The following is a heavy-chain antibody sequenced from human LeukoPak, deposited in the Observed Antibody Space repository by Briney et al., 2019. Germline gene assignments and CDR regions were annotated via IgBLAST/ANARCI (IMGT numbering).Heavy chain of an antibody. Sequence: PGGSLRLSCAASGFTFSSYGMHWVRQAPGKGLEWVAVIWYDGSNKYYADSVKGRFTISRDNSKNTLYLQMNSLRAEDTAVYYCARDRITMVRGVLSQHFDYWGQGTLVTVSS. CDR3: ARDRITMVRGVLSQHFDY. CDR1: GFTFSSYG. V-gene: IGHV3-33*01. J-gene: IGHJ4*02. D-gene: IGHD3-10*01. CDR2: IWYDGSNK.